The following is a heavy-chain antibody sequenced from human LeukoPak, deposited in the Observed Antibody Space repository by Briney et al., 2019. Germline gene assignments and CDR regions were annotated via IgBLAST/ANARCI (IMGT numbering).Heavy chain of an antibody. J-gene: IGHJ6*03. CDR1: GFTFSSYG. D-gene: IGHD2-2*03. Sequence: GGSLRLSCAASGFTFSSYGMHWVRQAPGKGLEWVAFIRYDGSNKYYADSVKGRFTISRDNSKNTLYLQMNSLRAEDTAVYYCAKDGYCSSTSCSQGDYYYYMDVWGKGTTVTVSS. V-gene: IGHV3-30*02. CDR2: IRYDGSNK. CDR3: AKDGYCSSTSCSQGDYYYYMDV.